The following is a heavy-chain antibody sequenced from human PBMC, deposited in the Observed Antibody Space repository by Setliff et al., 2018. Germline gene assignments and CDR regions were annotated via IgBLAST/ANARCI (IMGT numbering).Heavy chain of an antibody. J-gene: IGHJ6*03. D-gene: IGHD3-22*01. CDR1: GGSFSGYS. Sequence: SETLSLTCAVYGGSFSGYSWSWIRQPPGKGLEWIGKINHSGSTNYNPSLKSRVTISVDTSKNQFSLKLSSVTAADTAVYYCARWRVRDSGYYPRLSYMDVWGKGTTVTVSS. CDR2: INHSGST. V-gene: IGHV4-34*01. CDR3: ARWRVRDSGYYPRLSYMDV.